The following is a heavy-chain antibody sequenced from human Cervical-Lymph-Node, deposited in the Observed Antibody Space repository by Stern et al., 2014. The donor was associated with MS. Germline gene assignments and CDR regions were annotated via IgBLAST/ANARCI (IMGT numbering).Heavy chain of an antibody. CDR1: HDSIRTYF. CDR3: ARKADWGDYFDY. J-gene: IGHJ4*02. Sequence: VQLVESGPGLLKPSETLSLTCTVSHDSIRTYFWTWIRQPPGRTLEWIGYIYYSGSANYTPSLKSRVTMSVDTSNKQFSLKLNSVTAADTAVYYCARKADWGDYFDYWGQGTLVTVSS. CDR2: IYYSGSA. V-gene: IGHV4-59*08. D-gene: IGHD7-27*01.